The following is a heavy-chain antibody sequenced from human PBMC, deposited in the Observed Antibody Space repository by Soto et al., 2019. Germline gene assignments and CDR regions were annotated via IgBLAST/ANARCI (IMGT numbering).Heavy chain of an antibody. V-gene: IGHV4-39*01. Sequence: LSLTCTVSGGSISSSSYYWGWIRQTPGKGLEWIGSIYYSGTTNYNPSLKSRVSISVDTSKNQFSLRLSSVTAVDTAIYYCARLRGYCSGGSCYHFDCWGQGTLVTVSS. J-gene: IGHJ4*02. D-gene: IGHD2-15*01. CDR1: GGSISSSSYY. CDR2: IYYSGTT. CDR3: ARLRGYCSGGSCYHFDC.